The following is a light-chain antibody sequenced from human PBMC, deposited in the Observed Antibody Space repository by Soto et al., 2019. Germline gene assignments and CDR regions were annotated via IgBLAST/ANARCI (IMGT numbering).Light chain of an antibody. CDR1: QSVISNY. J-gene: IGKJ4*01. CDR3: QQFGDSLT. V-gene: IGKV3-20*01. CDR2: GAS. Sequence: ETVLTQSPVTLSLSPGERATLSCRASQSVISNYSAWYQQKPGQAPRLLIYGASSRATGIPDRFIGSGSGTDFTLTVSRLEPEDFAVYYCQQFGDSLTFGGGTKVDIK.